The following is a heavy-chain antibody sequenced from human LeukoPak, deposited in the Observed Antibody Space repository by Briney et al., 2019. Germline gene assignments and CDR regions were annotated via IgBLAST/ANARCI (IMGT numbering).Heavy chain of an antibody. J-gene: IGHJ5*02. V-gene: IGHV4-4*07. CDR3: ARDRPNLAWVPDL. CDR1: GDSISSYY. CDR2: IYTSGTT. D-gene: IGHD1-14*01. Sequence: TSETLSLTCTVSGDSISSYYWTWIRQPAGKGLDWIGRIYTSGTTNYNPSLKSRVTISVDKPKNQFSLNLSTLTAADTAVYYCARDRPNLAWVPDLRGQGTLVTVSS.